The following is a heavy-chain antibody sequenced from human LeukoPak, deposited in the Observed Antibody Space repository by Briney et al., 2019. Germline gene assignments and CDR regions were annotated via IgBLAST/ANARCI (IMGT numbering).Heavy chain of an antibody. CDR2: IYSGGST. D-gene: IGHD3-22*01. J-gene: IGHJ3*02. V-gene: IGHV3-53*01. CDR3: TYYDSSGDDAFDI. Sequence: GGSLRLSCAASGFTVSSNCMSWVRQAPGKGLEWVSVIYSGGSTYYADSVKGRFTISRDNSKNTLYLQMNSLRAEDTAVYYCTYYDSSGDDAFDIWGQGTMVTVSS. CDR1: GFTVSSNC.